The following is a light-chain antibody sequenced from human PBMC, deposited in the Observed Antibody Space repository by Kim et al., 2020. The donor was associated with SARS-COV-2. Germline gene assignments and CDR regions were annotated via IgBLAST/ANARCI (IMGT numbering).Light chain of an antibody. CDR2: GTS. CDR3: QQYSGSPT. V-gene: IGKV3-20*01. CDR1: QGVSTSF. Sequence: YLSPGKRATLSFGASQGVSTSFLGRYKHKSGQSPRLLIFGTSRRATGIPERFSGSGSGTDCTLTIRRLEPEDFAVYYCQQYSGSPTFGQGTKLEI. J-gene: IGKJ2*01.